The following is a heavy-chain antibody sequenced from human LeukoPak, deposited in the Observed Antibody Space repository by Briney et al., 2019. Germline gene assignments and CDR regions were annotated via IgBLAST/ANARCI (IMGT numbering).Heavy chain of an antibody. Sequence: PGGSLRLSCAASGFTFDDYGMSWVRQAPGKGLEWVSSISSSSNYIYYADSVKGRITISRDNAKNSLYLQMHNLRAEDTAVYYCAREVGIGYFDYWGQGTLVTVSS. CDR3: AREVGIGYFDY. D-gene: IGHD1-26*01. V-gene: IGHV3-21*01. CDR2: ISSSSNYI. CDR1: GFTFDDYG. J-gene: IGHJ4*02.